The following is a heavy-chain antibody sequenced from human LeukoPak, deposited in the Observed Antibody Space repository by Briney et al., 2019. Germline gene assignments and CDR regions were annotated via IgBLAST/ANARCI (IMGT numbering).Heavy chain of an antibody. J-gene: IGHJ3*02. V-gene: IGHV5-51*01. CDR1: GYSFTSYW. D-gene: IGHD2-15*01. CDR2: IYPGDSDT. Sequence: GESLKISCKGSGYSFTSYWIGWVRQMPGXGLEWMGIIYPGDSDTRYSPSFQGQVTISADKSISTAYLQWSSLKASDTAMYYCARLSPTQDYAFDIWGQGTMVTVSS. CDR3: ARLSPTQDYAFDI.